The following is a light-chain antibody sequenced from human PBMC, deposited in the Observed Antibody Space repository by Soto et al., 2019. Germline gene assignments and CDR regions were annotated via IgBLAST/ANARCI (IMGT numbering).Light chain of an antibody. J-gene: IGLJ2*01. CDR2: DVS. V-gene: IGLV2-11*01. CDR3: SSYAGSYTFVV. CDR1: SSDVGAYDY. Sequence: QSVLTQPRSVSGSPGQSVTISYTGTSSDVGAYDYVSWYQQDPGKAPKVLIYDVSERPSGVPDRFSGSKSDNTASLTISGLQAEDEADYYCSSYAGSYTFVVFGGGTKLTVL.